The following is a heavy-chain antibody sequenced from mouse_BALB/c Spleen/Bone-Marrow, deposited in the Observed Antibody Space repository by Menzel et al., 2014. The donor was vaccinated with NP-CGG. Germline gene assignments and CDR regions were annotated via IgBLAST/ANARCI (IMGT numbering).Heavy chain of an antibody. CDR3: ARSPYGYGAMDY. J-gene: IGHJ4*01. D-gene: IGHD2-2*01. CDR2: ISSGSSTI. Sequence: EVQLQQSGGGLVQPGGSRKLSCAASGFTFSSFGMHWVRQAPEKGLEWVAYISSGSSTIYYADTVKGRFTISRDNPKNTLFLQMTSLRSEVTAMYYCARSPYGYGAMDYWGQGTSVTVSS. CDR1: GFTFSSFG. V-gene: IGHV5-17*02.